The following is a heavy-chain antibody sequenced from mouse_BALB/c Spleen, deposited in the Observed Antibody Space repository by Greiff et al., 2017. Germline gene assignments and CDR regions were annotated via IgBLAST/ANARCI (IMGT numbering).Heavy chain of an antibody. J-gene: IGHJ1*01. V-gene: IGHV10-1*02. D-gene: IGHD1-1*02. CDR2: IRSKSNNYAT. CDR1: GFTFNTYA. Sequence: DVKLMESGGGLVQPKGSLKLSCAASGFTFNTYAMNWVRQAPGKGLEWVARIRSKSNNYATYYADSVKDRFTISRDDSQSMLYLQMNNLKTEDTAMYYCVRQVAQEPWYFDVWGAGTTVTVSS. CDR3: VRQVAQEPWYFDV.